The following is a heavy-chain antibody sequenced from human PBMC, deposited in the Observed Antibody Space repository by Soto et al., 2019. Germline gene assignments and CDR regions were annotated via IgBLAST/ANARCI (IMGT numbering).Heavy chain of an antibody. CDR2: IYYSGST. CDR1: GGSISSSSYS. D-gene: IGHD2-2*01. J-gene: IGHJ6*02. Sequence: QLQLQESGPRLVKPSETLSLTCSVSGGSISSSSYSWGWIRQPPGKGLEWIGTIYYSGSTHYNPSLEGRAAISATTPNNQLSLRLSSVTAPDTAVYYCGRQPGHCGSTTCFGYYSVAVWGQGTRSPS. CDR3: GRQPGHCGSTTCFGYYSVAV. V-gene: IGHV4-39*01.